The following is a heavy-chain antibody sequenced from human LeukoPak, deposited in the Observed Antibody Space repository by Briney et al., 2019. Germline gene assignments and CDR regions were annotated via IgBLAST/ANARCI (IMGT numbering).Heavy chain of an antibody. D-gene: IGHD6-13*01. J-gene: IGHJ5*02. CDR2: FDPEDGET. V-gene: IGHV1-24*01. CDR3: ATVGHIAAAVGWFDP. Sequence: ASVKVSCKVSGYTLTELSMHWVRQAPGKGLEWMGGFDPEDGETIYAQKFQGRVTMTEDTSTDTAYMELSSLRSEDTAVYYCATVGHIAAAVGWFDPWGQGTLVTVSP. CDR1: GYTLTELS.